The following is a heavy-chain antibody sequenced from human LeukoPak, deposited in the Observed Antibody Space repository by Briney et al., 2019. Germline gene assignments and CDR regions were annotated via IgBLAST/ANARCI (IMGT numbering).Heavy chain of an antibody. CDR1: GFIFSGSA. J-gene: IGHJ4*02. CDR2: IRSKANSYAT. Sequence: GGSLKLSCAASGFIFSGSAMHWVRQASGKGLEWVGRIRSKANSYATAYAASVKGRFTISRDDSKNTAYLQMNSLKTEDTAVYYCTTRLRPGHFDYWGQGTLVTVSS. CDR3: TTRLRPGHFDY. D-gene: IGHD4-17*01. V-gene: IGHV3-73*01.